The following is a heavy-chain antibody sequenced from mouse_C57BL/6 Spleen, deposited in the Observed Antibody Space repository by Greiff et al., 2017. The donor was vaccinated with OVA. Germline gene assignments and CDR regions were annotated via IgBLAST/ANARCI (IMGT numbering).Heavy chain of an antibody. V-gene: IGHV1-19*01. CDR1: GYTFTDYY. Sequence: VQLKESGPVLVKPGASVKMSCKASGYTFTDYYMNWVKQSHGKSLEWIGVINPYNGGTSYNQKFKGKATLTVDKSSSTAYMELNSLTSEDSAVYYCARENLYYFDYWGQGTTLTVSS. CDR3: ARENLYYFDY. CDR2: INPYNGGT. J-gene: IGHJ2*01.